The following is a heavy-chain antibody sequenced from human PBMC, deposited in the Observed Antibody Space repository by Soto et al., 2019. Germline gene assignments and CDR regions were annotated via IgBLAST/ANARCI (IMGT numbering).Heavy chain of an antibody. CDR1: KFTFSSNA. Sequence: EVQLLESGGGLVQPGGSLRLSCAASKFTFSSNAMSWVRQAPGRGLEWVSAISASGGSTYYADSVKGRFTISRDNSKNTLYLQMRRLRAEDTAVYYCARVGYVVPPSISAHGMDVWGQGTPVTVS. J-gene: IGHJ6*02. CDR3: ARVGYVVPPSISAHGMDV. V-gene: IGHV3-23*01. CDR2: ISASGGST. D-gene: IGHD2-2*01.